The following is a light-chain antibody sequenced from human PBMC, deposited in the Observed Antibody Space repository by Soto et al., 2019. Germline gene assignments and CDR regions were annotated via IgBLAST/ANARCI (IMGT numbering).Light chain of an antibody. CDR3: QSYDNKLSAYV. CDR2: GNS. J-gene: IGLJ1*01. V-gene: IGLV1-40*01. CDR1: SSNIGAGYD. Sequence: QSVLTQPPSVSGAPGQRGTISCTGSSSNIGAGYDVHWYQQLPGTAPKLLSHGNSNRPSGVPDRFSGSKSGTSASLAITGLQAEDEGDYYCQSYDNKLSAYVFGPGTKLTVL.